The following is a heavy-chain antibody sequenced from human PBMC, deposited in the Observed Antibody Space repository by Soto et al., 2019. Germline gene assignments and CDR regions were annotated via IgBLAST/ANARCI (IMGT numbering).Heavy chain of an antibody. Sequence: EAQVLESGGGLVQPGGSLRLSCAASGFTSSSYVMSWVRQAPGKGLEWVSSIGGNGGGTSYADSVKGRFTISRDNSKNTLYLQMNSLRVEDTAVYYCAKGWGAYWGQGTRVTVSS. CDR1: GFTSSSYV. CDR2: IGGNGGGT. J-gene: IGHJ4*02. V-gene: IGHV3-23*01. CDR3: AKGWGAY. D-gene: IGHD3-16*01.